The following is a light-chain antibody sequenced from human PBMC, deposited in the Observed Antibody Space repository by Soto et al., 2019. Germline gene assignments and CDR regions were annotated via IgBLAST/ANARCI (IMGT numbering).Light chain of an antibody. CDR1: QSVDRSY. J-gene: IGKJ2*01. CDR2: GAS. Sequence: EGVLTQSPGTLSLSPGERATLSCRASQSVDRSYLAWYQQRPGQAPRLLIYGASSRATGIPDRFSGSGSGTDFTLTISRLEPEDFAVYFCQQYGSSPPMFTFGQGTQLEIK. CDR3: QQYGSSPPMFT. V-gene: IGKV3-20*01.